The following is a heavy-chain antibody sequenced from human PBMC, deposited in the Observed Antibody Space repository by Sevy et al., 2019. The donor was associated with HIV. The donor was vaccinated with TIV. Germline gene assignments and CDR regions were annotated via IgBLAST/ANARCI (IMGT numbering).Heavy chain of an antibody. CDR2: ISNTGNTI. Sequence: GGSLRLSCAASGFTFSSYEMNWVCQAPGRGLEWISYISNTGNTISYSDSVRGRFTVSRDNAKNSLFLHMNSLRAEDTATYYCARDLPPSATTVAHFDYWGRGTLVTVSS. V-gene: IGHV3-48*03. CDR3: ARDLPPSATTVAHFDY. J-gene: IGHJ4*02. D-gene: IGHD4-17*01. CDR1: GFTFSSYE.